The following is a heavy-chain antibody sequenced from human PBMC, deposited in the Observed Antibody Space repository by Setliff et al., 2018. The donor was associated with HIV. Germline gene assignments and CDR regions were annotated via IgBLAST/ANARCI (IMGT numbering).Heavy chain of an antibody. CDR2: INPNGGYT. V-gene: IGHV1-2*02. J-gene: IGHJ4*02. D-gene: IGHD3-3*01. CDR3: AADNYNCNSFDS. Sequence: ASVKVSCKASGYTFTDYYIHWVRQAPGQGLEWMGWINPNGGYTSYAQKFLGRVTMTRDTSFTTAYLELSRLGSDDTAVYYCAADNYNCNSFDSWGQGSLVTVSS. CDR1: GYTFTDYY.